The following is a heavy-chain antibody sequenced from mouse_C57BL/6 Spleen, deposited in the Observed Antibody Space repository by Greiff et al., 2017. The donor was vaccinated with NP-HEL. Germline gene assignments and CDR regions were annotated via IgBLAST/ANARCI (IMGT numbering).Heavy chain of an antibody. CDR2: IRNKANGYTT. V-gene: IGHV7-3*01. CDR3: ASPDGSFAY. D-gene: IGHD2-3*01. J-gene: IGHJ3*01. Sequence: EVKLMESGGGLVQPGGSLSLSCAASGFTFTDYYMSWVRQPPGKALEWLGFIRNKANGYTTEYSASVKGRFTISRDNSQSILYLQMNALRAEDSATYYCASPDGSFAYWGQGTLVTVSA. CDR1: GFTFTDYY.